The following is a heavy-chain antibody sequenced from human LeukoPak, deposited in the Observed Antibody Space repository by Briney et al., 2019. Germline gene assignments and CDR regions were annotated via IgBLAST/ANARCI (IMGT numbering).Heavy chain of an antibody. J-gene: IGHJ4*02. CDR3: AREWQQLDY. CDR1: GFTFSSYA. V-gene: IGHV3-30*04. D-gene: IGHD6-13*01. Sequence: GGSLRLSCAASGFTFSSYAMHWVRQAPGKGLEWVAVISYDGSNKYYADSVKGRFTISRDNSKNTLYLQMNSPRAEDTAVYYCAREWQQLDYWGQGTLVTVSS. CDR2: ISYDGSNK.